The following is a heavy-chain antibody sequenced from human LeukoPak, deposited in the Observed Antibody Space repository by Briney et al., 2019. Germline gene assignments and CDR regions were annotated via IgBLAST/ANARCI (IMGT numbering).Heavy chain of an antibody. CDR1: GFTFTNFA. D-gene: IGHD6-19*01. Sequence: GGSLRLSCTASGFTFTNFAMSWVRQAPGKGLEWVSATSRSGATTYYAASVKGRFTISRDNSQNTLSLQMNSLRGEDTAVYYCAKDEGSAGWYEDWGQGTLVTVSS. CDR2: TSRSGATT. V-gene: IGHV3-23*01. CDR3: AKDEGSAGWYED. J-gene: IGHJ4*02.